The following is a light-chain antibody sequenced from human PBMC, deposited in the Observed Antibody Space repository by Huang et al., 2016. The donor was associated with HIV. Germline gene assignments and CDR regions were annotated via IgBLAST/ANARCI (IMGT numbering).Light chain of an antibody. J-gene: IGKJ2*01. CDR3: QQYNNYSPYT. V-gene: IGKV1-5*03. Sequence: DIQMTKSPSTLSASVGDRVTITCRASQSISSWLAWYQQKPGKAPKLLIYKASSLEGGVPSRCSGSGSGTEFTLTISSLQPDDFATYYCQQYNNYSPYTFGQGTKLEIK. CDR1: QSISSW. CDR2: KAS.